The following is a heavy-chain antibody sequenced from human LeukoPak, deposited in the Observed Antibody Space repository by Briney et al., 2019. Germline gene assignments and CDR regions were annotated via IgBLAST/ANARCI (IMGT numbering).Heavy chain of an antibody. J-gene: IGHJ4*02. CDR1: GGSISSSSYY. CDR2: IYYSGRT. Sequence: SETLSLTCTVSGGSISSSSYYWGWIRQPPGKGLEWIGSIYYSGRTYYNPSLKSRVTISVDTSKNQFSLKLSSVTAADTAVYYCARKGYYDSSGYLNYWGQGTLVTVSS. V-gene: IGHV4-39*01. CDR3: ARKGYYDSSGYLNY. D-gene: IGHD3-22*01.